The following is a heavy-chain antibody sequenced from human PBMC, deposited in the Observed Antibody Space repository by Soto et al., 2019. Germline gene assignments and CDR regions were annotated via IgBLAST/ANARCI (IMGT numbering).Heavy chain of an antibody. CDR1: GFTFSNAW. Sequence: GGSLRLSCAASGFTFSNAWMSWVRQAPGKGLEWVGRIKSKTDGGTTDYAAPVKGRFTISRDDSKNTLYLQMNSLKTEDTAVYYCTTDPSRGVVTANLLDYWGQGTLVTVSS. D-gene: IGHD2-21*02. CDR3: TTDPSRGVVTANLLDY. CDR2: IKSKTDGGTT. J-gene: IGHJ4*02. V-gene: IGHV3-15*01.